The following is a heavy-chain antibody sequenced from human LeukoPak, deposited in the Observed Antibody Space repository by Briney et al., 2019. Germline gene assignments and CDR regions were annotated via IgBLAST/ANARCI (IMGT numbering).Heavy chain of an antibody. Sequence: SESLSLACPVAGASISSYCWSWIRQPPGKGLEWLGYIYFSGSTTYHPSFKTGVTLSVDTSKNHFSLKLRSWTPADTPVYYCAKERGYGFAAFDIWGQGTMVTVSS. CDR3: AKERGYGFAAFDI. V-gene: IGHV4-59*12. D-gene: IGHD5-18*01. CDR1: GASISSYC. J-gene: IGHJ3*02. CDR2: IYFSGST.